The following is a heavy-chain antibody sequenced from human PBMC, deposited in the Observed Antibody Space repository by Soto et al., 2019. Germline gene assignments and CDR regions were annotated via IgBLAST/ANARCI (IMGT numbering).Heavy chain of an antibody. CDR2: INHSGST. J-gene: IGHJ4*02. CDR1: GGSFSGYY. D-gene: IGHD5-12*01. CDR3: ARGRYSGYDLGRFDY. Sequence: SETLSLTCAVYGGSFSGYYWSWIRQPPGRGLEWIGEINHSGSTNYNPSLKSRVTISVDTSKNQFSLKLSSVTAADTAVYYCARGRYSGYDLGRFDYWGQGTLVTVS. V-gene: IGHV4-34*01.